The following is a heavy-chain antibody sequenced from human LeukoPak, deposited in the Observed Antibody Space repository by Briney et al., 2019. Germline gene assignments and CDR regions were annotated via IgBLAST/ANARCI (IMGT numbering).Heavy chain of an antibody. D-gene: IGHD6-19*01. V-gene: IGHV3-7*01. CDR2: IKQDGSEK. Sequence: PGGSLRLSCAASGFTFSSYWISWVRQAPGKGLEWVANIKQDGSEKYYVDSVKGRFTISRDNAKNSLYLQMNSLRAEDTAVYYCARDRGSGWIFDYWGQGTLVTVSS. J-gene: IGHJ4*02. CDR3: ARDRGSGWIFDY. CDR1: GFTFSSYW.